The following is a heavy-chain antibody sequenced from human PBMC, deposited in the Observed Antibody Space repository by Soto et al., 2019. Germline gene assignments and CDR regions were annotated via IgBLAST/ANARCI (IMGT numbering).Heavy chain of an antibody. CDR1: GFTFKESA. CDR2: ISDTGAST. J-gene: IGHJ4*02. V-gene: IGHV3-23*01. Sequence: EVRLLESGGGLKQPGGSLRLSCAASGFTFKESAMNWVRQAPGKGLEWVASISDTGASTWYAESVRGRLSISRDNSKNNLYLQMHSLRGEDTAVYYCAIGRGSGWAWYFDNWGQGTLVTVSS. CDR3: AIGRGSGWAWYFDN. D-gene: IGHD6-19*01.